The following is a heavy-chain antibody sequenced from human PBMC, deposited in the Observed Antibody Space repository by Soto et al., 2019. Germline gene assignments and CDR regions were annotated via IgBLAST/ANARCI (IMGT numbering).Heavy chain of an antibody. CDR1: GYTFTNYG. D-gene: IGHD2-2*01. CDR3: ARVGDCSSTGCRHDYYYGMDV. CDR2: ISAYNGNT. V-gene: IGHV1-18*01. Sequence: QVQLVQSGAEVKKPGASVKVSCKTSGYTFTNYGISWVRQAPGQGLEWMGWISAYNGNTNYAQKVQGRVTMTTDTSTSTAYMELRSLRSDDTAVYYCARVGDCSSTGCRHDYYYGMDVWGQGTTVTVSS. J-gene: IGHJ6*02.